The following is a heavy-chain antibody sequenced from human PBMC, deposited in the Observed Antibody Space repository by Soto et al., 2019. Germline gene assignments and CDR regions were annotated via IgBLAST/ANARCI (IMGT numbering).Heavy chain of an antibody. CDR3: VQSTFRVLRSGGLIVPNCYFDL. Sequence: QITLKESGPTLVKPTQTLTLTCTFSGFSLSTSGVGVAWIRQPPGKALEWLALIYWDDDKRYSPSLKTRLTITNDTPRNHVVPTTTNLAPVDTATYFCVQSTFRVLRSGGLIVPNCYFDLWGRGTLVTVSS. CDR2: IYWDDDK. V-gene: IGHV2-5*02. J-gene: IGHJ2*01. CDR1: GFSLSTSGVG. D-gene: IGHD3-16*02.